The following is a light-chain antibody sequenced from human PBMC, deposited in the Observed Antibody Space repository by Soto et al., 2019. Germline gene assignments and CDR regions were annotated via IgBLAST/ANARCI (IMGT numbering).Light chain of an antibody. CDR2: AAS. J-gene: IGKJ1*01. CDR1: QGISNY. V-gene: IGKV1-17*03. CDR3: LKHNTSPWT. Sequence: DIQMTQSPSAMSASVGDRVTITCRASQGISNYLAWFQQKPGTVPQRLIYAASNLQSGVPSRFSGSGSGTEFPPPTSALKPEDFATYYCLKHNTSPWTFGQGTKVKIK.